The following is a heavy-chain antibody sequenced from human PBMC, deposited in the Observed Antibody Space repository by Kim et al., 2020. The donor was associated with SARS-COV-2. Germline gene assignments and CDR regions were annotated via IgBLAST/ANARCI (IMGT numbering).Heavy chain of an antibody. V-gene: IGHV1-18*01. CDR2: ISAYNGNT. CDR1: GYTFTSYG. J-gene: IGHJ6*02. D-gene: IGHD2-15*01. CDR3: ARDPQVVAATLYYYYDMDV. Sequence: ASVKVSCKASGYTFTSYGISWVRQAPGQGLEWMGWISAYNGNTNYAQKLQGRVTMTTDTSTSTAYMELRSLRSDDTAVYYCARDPQVVAATLYYYYDMDVWGQGTTVTVSS.